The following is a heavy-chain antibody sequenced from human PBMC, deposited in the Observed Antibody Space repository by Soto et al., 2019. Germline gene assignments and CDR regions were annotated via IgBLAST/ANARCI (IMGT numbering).Heavy chain of an antibody. J-gene: IGHJ4*02. CDR1: GVSITSTDW. Sequence: QVQLQESGPGLVKPSETLSLSCAVSGVSITSTDWWSWVRQPPGKGLQWIGEVSPGGGANYNPSLKTRVTISVDNSKNQFLRPLNSVTTADTAVYFCAGSTADTILKASSFWGQRTLVTVSS. CDR2: VSPGGGA. D-gene: IGHD2-21*02. V-gene: IGHV4-4*02. CDR3: AGSTADTILKASSF.